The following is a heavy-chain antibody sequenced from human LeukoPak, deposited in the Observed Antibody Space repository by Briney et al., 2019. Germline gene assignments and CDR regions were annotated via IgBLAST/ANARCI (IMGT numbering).Heavy chain of an antibody. J-gene: IGHJ4*02. CDR2: IIPIFGTA. CDR1: GGTLSSYA. Sequence: STVNVSCKASGGTLSSYAISWVRQAPGQGLEWMGGIIPIFGTANYAQRFQGRVTITADESTSTAYMELSSLRSEDTAVYYCARDGSLYYFDYWGQGTLVTVSS. CDR3: ARDGSLYYFDY. V-gene: IGHV1-69*13.